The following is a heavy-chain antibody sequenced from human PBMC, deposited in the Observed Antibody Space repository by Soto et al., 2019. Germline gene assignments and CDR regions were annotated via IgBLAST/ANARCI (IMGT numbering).Heavy chain of an antibody. CDR3: ASVPIWCGSSSCYTEGFDS. Sequence: EVQLLDSGGGWVQPGGSLRLSCVASGFVFSDYAMSWVRQAPGKGLEWVSAISAGGSDTYYADSVKGRFTVSRVNSKNTLYLQMNTLSAEDTAIYYCASVPIWCGSSSCYTEGFDSWGQGPLVNVSS. CDR1: GFVFSDYA. V-gene: IGHV3-23*01. J-gene: IGHJ4*02. CDR2: ISAGGSDT. D-gene: IGHD2-2*01.